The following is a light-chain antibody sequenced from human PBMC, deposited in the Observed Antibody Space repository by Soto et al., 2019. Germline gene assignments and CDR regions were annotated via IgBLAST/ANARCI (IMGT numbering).Light chain of an antibody. CDR3: HHFNSYPIT. CDR2: DVS. J-gene: IGKJ5*01. V-gene: IGKV1-13*02. CDR1: QDIRGA. Sequence: AIQVTQSPSSLYASVGDRVTMACRASQDIRGALAWYQQKSGKPPNLLIYDVSTLEGGVPSRFSGSGSGTEFTLTIRSLQPEEFGTYSCHHFNSYPITFGHGTRVEIK.